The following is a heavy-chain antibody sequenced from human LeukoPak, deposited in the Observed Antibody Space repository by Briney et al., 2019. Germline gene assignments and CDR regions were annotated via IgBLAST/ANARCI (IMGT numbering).Heavy chain of an antibody. Sequence: GSSVKVSCKASGGTFGSYAISWVRQAPGQGLEWMGGIIPIFGTANYAQKFQGRVTITADESTSTAYMELSSLRSEDTAVYYCARADIVVVPAARKNYNWFDPWGQGTLVTVSS. CDR1: GGTFGSYA. CDR3: ARADIVVVPAARKNYNWFDP. J-gene: IGHJ5*02. CDR2: IIPIFGTA. V-gene: IGHV1-69*01. D-gene: IGHD2-2*01.